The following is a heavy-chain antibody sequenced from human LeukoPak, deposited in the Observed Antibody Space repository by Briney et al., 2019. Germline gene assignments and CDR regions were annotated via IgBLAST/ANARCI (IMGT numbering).Heavy chain of an antibody. V-gene: IGHV4-39*01. CDR3: AAIYGDSLDY. CDR1: GGSISSSGYY. Sequence: SETLSLTCTVSGGSISSSGYYWGWIRQPPGKGLEWIGSIYYSGSTYYNPSLKSRLNISVDTSKNQFSLKLSSVTAADTAVYYCAAIYGDSLDYWGQGTLVTVSS. J-gene: IGHJ4*02. D-gene: IGHD2-21*02. CDR2: IYYSGST.